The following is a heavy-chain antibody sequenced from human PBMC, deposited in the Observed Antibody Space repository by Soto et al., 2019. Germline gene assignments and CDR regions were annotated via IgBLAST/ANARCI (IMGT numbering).Heavy chain of an antibody. CDR1: GGSISSYD. Sequence: PSETLSLTCTVSGGSISSYDWSWIRQPPGKGLEWNGYIYYSGSTNYNPSLKSRVNITVDTSKNQFSLKLTFLTAADTAVYYCARDKITGLFDYWGQGTLVTVSS. CDR2: IYYSGST. V-gene: IGHV4-59*12. CDR3: ARDKITGLFDY. D-gene: IGHD2-8*02. J-gene: IGHJ4*02.